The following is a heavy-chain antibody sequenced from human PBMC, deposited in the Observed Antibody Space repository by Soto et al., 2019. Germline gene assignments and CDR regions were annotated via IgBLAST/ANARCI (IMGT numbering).Heavy chain of an antibody. D-gene: IGHD3-10*01. CDR2: IYYSGST. V-gene: IGHV4-61*01. Sequence: ETLSLTCTVSGGSVSSGSYYWSWIRQPPGKGLEWIGYIYYSGSTNYNPSLKSRVTISVDTSKNQFSLKLSSVTAADTAVYYCARGPGMVRGYYYYGMDVWGQGTTVTV. CDR1: GGSVSSGSYY. CDR3: ARGPGMVRGYYYYGMDV. J-gene: IGHJ6*02.